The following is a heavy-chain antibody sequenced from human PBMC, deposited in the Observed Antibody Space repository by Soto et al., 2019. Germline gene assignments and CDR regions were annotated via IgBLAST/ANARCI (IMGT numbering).Heavy chain of an antibody. CDR2: INQDGTEK. Sequence: EVQLVESGGGLVQPGGSLRLSCAASGFTFSSYWMTWVRQAPGKGLEWVANINQDGTEKYYVGSVRGRFAISRDIAKNSLYLLMNGLRAEDTAVYYCARGQTGTGYYYMDVWGKGATVTVSS. V-gene: IGHV3-7*01. CDR3: ARGQTGTGYYYMDV. J-gene: IGHJ6*03. CDR1: GFTFSSYW. D-gene: IGHD1-1*01.